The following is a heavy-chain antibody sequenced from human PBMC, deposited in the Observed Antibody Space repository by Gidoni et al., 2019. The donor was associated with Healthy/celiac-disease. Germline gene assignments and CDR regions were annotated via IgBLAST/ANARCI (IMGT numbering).Heavy chain of an antibody. J-gene: IGHJ4*02. D-gene: IGHD1-26*01. CDR1: GGSISSYY. CDR2: VSNSGST. Sequence: QVQLQESGPGLVKPSETLSLTCTVSGGSISSYYWSWIRQSPGKGLEWIGYVSNSGSTNYNPSLKSRVTISVDTSKNQFSLKLSSVTAADTAVFYCARHAIPSFGGATHPFDYWGQGTLVTVSS. CDR3: ARHAIPSFGGATHPFDY. V-gene: IGHV4-59*08.